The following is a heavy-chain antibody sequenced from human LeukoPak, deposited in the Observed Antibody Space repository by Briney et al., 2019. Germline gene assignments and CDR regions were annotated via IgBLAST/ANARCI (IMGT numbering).Heavy chain of an antibody. J-gene: IGHJ4*02. V-gene: IGHV3-7*01. CDR1: GFTFSSYW. CDR3: ARDRGYYDSSGFPDY. Sequence: GGSLRLSCAVSGFTFSSYWMSWVRQAPGKGLEWVANIKQDGSEKYYVDSVKGRFTISRDNAKNSLYLQMNSLRAEDTAVYYCARDRGYYDSSGFPDYWGQGTLVTVSS. D-gene: IGHD3-22*01. CDR2: IKQDGSEK.